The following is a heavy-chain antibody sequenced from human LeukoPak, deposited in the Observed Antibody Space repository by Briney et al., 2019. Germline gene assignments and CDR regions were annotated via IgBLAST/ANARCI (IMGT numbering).Heavy chain of an antibody. V-gene: IGHV1-2*06. D-gene: IGHD3-16*01. J-gene: IGHJ4*02. CDR1: GNTFTGYY. Sequence: ASVKVSCKASGNTFTGYYIHWVRQAPGQGLEWMGRINTNSGETRYAQNFRGRVTMTRDTSISTAFMELSRLTSDDAALYYCAREKMITLGTNLYYFDYGGKGTLATVSS. CDR3: AREKMITLGTNLYYFDY. CDR2: INTNSGET.